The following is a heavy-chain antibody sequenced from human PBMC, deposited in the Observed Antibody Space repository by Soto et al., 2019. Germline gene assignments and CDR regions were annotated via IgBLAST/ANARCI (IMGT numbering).Heavy chain of an antibody. CDR1: GGSISSSSYY. Sequence: SETLSLTCTVSGGSISSSSYYWGWLRQPPGKGLEWIGSIYYSGSTYYNPSLKSRVTISVDTSKNQFSLKLSSVTAADTAVYYCARVEYDCSGGSCYSSQALNWGQGTLVTVSS. D-gene: IGHD2-15*01. CDR2: IYYSGST. J-gene: IGHJ4*02. V-gene: IGHV4-39*01. CDR3: ARVEYDCSGGSCYSSQALN.